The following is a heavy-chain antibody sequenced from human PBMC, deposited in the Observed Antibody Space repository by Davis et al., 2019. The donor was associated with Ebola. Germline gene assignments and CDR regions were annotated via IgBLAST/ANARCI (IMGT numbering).Heavy chain of an antibody. J-gene: IGHJ6*03. Sequence: MPSETLSLTCAVYGGPFNSYYWSWIRQSPGKGLEWIGEIYQGGRPNYNPSLKSRVTISVDTSKNQFSLKLSSVTAADTAVYYCARSTYYYDSSGYYLYYYYYMDVWGKGTTVTVSS. D-gene: IGHD3-22*01. V-gene: IGHV4-34*01. CDR2: IYQGGRP. CDR1: GGPFNSYY. CDR3: ARSTYYYDSSGYYLYYYYYMDV.